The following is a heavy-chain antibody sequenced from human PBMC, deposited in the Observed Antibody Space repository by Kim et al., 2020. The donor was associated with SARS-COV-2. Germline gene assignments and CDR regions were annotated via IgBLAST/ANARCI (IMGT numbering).Heavy chain of an antibody. Sequence: ASVKVSCKASGYTFTGYYMHWVRQAPGQGLEWMGWINPNSGGTNYAQKFQGRVTMTRDTSISTAYMELSRLRSDDTAVYYCAIRGPHIVVVTATPGPAFDIWGQGTMVTVSS. CDR3: AIRGPHIVVVTATPGPAFDI. D-gene: IGHD2-21*02. CDR2: INPNSGGT. V-gene: IGHV1-2*02. J-gene: IGHJ3*02. CDR1: GYTFTGYY.